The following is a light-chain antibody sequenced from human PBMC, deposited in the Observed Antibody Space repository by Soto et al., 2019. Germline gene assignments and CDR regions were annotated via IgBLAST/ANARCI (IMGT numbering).Light chain of an antibody. Sequence: DILMTQSPDSLAVSLGERATINCKSSQSVLYSSDNKNYFAWFQQKPGQPPKLLIYWASTRESGVPDRFSGSGSGTDFTLTISSLQAEDVAVYYCQQYYSTPRTFGQGTKVDI. V-gene: IGKV4-1*01. CDR3: QQYYSTPRT. J-gene: IGKJ1*01. CDR2: WAS. CDR1: QSVLYSSDNKNY.